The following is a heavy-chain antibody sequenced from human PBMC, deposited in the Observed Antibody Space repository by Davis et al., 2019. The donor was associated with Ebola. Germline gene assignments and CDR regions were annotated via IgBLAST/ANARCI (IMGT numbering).Heavy chain of an antibody. D-gene: IGHD3-10*01. CDR3: ARDEVQRGFWFRYYFDY. V-gene: IGHV3-7*01. CDR1: GFTFGDYA. Sequence: GESLKISCTASGFTFGDYAMSWFRQAPGKGLEWVANIKQDGSEKYYVDSVKGRFTISRDNAKNSLYLQMNSLRAEDTAVYYCARDEVQRGFWFRYYFDYWGQGTLVTVSS. J-gene: IGHJ4*02. CDR2: IKQDGSEK.